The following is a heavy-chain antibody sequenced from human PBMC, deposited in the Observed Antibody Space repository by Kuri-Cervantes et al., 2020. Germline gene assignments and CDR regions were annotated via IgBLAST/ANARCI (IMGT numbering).Heavy chain of an antibody. J-gene: IGHJ6*02. CDR2: ISSSSSTI. CDR3: ARGDSSSWFDYYYYGMDV. Sequence: GGSLRLSCAASGFTFNNAWMSWVRQAPGKGLEWVSYISSSSSTIYYADSVKGRFTISRDNAKNSLYLQMNSLRAEDTAVYYCARGDSSSWFDYYYYGMDVWGQGTTVTVSS. V-gene: IGHV3-48*01. D-gene: IGHD6-13*01. CDR1: GFTFNNAW.